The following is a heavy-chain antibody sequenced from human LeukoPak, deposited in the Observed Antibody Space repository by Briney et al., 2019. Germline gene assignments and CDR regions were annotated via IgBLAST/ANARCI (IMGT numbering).Heavy chain of an antibody. CDR3: AKKENVYYYFDY. V-gene: IGHV4-28*01. D-gene: IGHD3-10*01. J-gene: IGHJ4*02. CDR2: IYHSGTT. CDR1: GYSITSSSW. Sequence: SDTLSLTCAVSGYSITSSSWWGWIRQPPGKGLEWIGYIYHSGTTYYNPSLQSRVTMSVDTSKNQFSLKLSSVTAVDTAVYYCAKKENVYYYFDYWGQGTLVTVSS.